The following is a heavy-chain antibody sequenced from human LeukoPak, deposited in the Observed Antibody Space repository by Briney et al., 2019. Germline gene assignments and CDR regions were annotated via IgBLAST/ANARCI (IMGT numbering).Heavy chain of an antibody. CDR2: INLDGSEK. V-gene: IGHV3-7*01. CDR3: ASAGLTYGSGSYFVY. D-gene: IGHD3-10*01. Sequence: GGSLRLSCAASGFTFRNHWMSWVRQAPGKGLEYVANINLDGSEKYYVDSVKGRFTISRDNAKNSLYLQMNSLRAEDTAVYYCASAGLTYGSGSYFVYWGQGTLVTVSS. CDR1: GFTFRNHW. J-gene: IGHJ4*02.